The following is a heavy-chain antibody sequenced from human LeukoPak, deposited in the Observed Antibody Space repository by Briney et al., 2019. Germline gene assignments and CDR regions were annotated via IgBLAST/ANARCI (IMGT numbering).Heavy chain of an antibody. CDR3: AREHLFSGSENYVLHNWFDP. Sequence: GASVKVSCKASGYTFTDYYMHWVRQAPGQGLEWMGRINPDTGGTNSAQRFQGRVTMTRDTSIRTAYMELSSLRSDATAVYYCAREHLFSGSENYVLHNWFDPWGQGTLVTVSS. CDR2: INPDTGGT. V-gene: IGHV1-2*02. CDR1: GYTFTDYY. J-gene: IGHJ5*02. D-gene: IGHD3-10*01.